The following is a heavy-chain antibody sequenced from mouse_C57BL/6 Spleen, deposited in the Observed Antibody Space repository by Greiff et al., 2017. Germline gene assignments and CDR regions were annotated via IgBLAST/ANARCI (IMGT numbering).Heavy chain of an antibody. CDR1: GYTFTSYW. J-gene: IGHJ2*01. CDR2: IDPSDSYT. Sequence: VQLQQSGAELVRPGTSVKLSCKASGYTFTSYWMHWVKQRPGQGLEWIGVIDPSDSYTNYNQKFKGKATLTVDTSSSTAYMQLSSLTSEDSAVYYCAREDYSKIGYFDYWGQGTTLTVSS. CDR3: AREDYSKIGYFDY. D-gene: IGHD2-5*01. V-gene: IGHV1-59*01.